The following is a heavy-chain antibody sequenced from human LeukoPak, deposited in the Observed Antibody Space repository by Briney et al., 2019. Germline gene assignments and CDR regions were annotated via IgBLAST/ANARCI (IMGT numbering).Heavy chain of an antibody. CDR3: ARQVRTGHYDYVWGSYPRYFDY. CDR2: IYPGDSDT. V-gene: IGHV5-51*01. Sequence: GESLKISCKGSGYRFTSYWIGWVRQMPGKGLEWMGIIYPGDSDTRYSPSFQGQVTISADKSISTAYLQWSSLKASDTAMYYCARQVRTGHYDYVWGSYPRYFDYWGQGTLVTVSS. D-gene: IGHD3-16*02. J-gene: IGHJ4*02. CDR1: GYRFTSYW.